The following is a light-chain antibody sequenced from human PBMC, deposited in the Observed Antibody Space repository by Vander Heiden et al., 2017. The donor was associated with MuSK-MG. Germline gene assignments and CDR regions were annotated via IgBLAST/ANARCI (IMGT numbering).Light chain of an antibody. V-gene: IGKV3-20*01. CDR1: QSVSSNY. CDR3: QQYDKSMWT. J-gene: IGKJ1*01. CDR2: GTS. Sequence: EIVLTQSPGTLSLSPGERATLFCRASQSVSSNYLAWYQQKPGQPPRLVIYGTSSRATGTPDRFSGSGSGTDFSLTISRLEPEDFAVYYCQQYDKSMWTFGQGTKVEIK.